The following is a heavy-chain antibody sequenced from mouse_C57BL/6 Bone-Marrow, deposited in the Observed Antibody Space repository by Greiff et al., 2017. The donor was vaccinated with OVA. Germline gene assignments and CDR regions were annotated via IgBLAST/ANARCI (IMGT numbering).Heavy chain of an antibody. CDR1: GYALSSSW. CDR3: ARGKYAPYFDY. J-gene: IGHJ2*01. D-gene: IGHD5-1-1*01. CDR2: IYPGDGDT. V-gene: IGHV1-82*01. Sequence: QVQLQQSGPELVKPGASVKISCKASGYALSSSWMNWVKQRPGKGLEWIGRIYPGDGDTNYNGKFKGKATLTADKSSSTAYMQLSSLTSEDSAVYFCARGKYAPYFDYWGQGTTLTVSS.